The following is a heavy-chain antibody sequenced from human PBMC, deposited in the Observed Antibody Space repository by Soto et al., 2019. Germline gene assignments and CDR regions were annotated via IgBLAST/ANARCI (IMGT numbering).Heavy chain of an antibody. Sequence: PVKVLCRASGRTFSSYAISCVRQAPGQGLEWMGGIIPIFGTANYAQKFQGRVTITADESTSTAYMELSSLRSEDTAVYYCATPYCSGGSCYQNQFDYWGQGTLVTVSS. J-gene: IGHJ4*02. V-gene: IGHV1-69*13. D-gene: IGHD2-15*01. CDR2: IIPIFGTA. CDR1: GRTFSSYA. CDR3: ATPYCSGGSCYQNQFDY.